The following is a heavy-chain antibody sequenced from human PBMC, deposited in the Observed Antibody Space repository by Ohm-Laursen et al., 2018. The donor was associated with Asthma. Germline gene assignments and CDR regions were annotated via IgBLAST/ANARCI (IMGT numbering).Heavy chain of an antibody. CDR1: GGSISRGDYY. V-gene: IGHV4-30-4*01. J-gene: IGHJ4*02. D-gene: IGHD3-22*01. CDR2: VYKSGTT. CDR3: ARVLDDSSGYGFDF. Sequence: SQTLSLTCTVSGGSISRGDYYWSWIRQPPGKALEWIGYVYKSGTTYYETSLKSRVTISIDTTKNQFSLKLSSMTAADTAVYYCARVLDDSSGYGFDFWGQGRLVTVSS.